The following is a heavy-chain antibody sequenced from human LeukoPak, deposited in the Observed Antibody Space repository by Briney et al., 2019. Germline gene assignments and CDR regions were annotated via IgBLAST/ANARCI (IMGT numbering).Heavy chain of an antibody. CDR3: ARQYYYDSSGYYPAHYNYWYFDL. V-gene: IGHV1-18*01. CDR1: GYTFTSYG. CDR2: ISAYNGNT. D-gene: IGHD3-22*01. Sequence: GTSVKVSCKASGYTFTSYGISWVRQAPGQGLEWMGWISAYNGNTNYAQKLQGRVTMTTDTSTSTAYMELRSLRSDDTAVYYCARQYYYDSSGYYPAHYNYWYFDLWGRGTLVTVSS. J-gene: IGHJ2*01.